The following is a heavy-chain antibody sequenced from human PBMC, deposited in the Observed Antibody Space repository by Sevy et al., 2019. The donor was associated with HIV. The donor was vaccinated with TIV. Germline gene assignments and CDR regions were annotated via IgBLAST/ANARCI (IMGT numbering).Heavy chain of an antibody. D-gene: IGHD2-15*01. V-gene: IGHV1-69*06. Sequence: ASVKVSCKASGGTFSSYAISWVRQAPGQGLEWMGGIIPIFGTANYAQKFQGRVTITADKSTSTAYLELSSLGSEDTAVYYCARVDVVVVAATPTVGAFDIWGQGTMVTVSS. J-gene: IGHJ3*02. CDR1: GGTFSSYA. CDR3: ARVDVVVVAATPTVGAFDI. CDR2: IIPIFGTA.